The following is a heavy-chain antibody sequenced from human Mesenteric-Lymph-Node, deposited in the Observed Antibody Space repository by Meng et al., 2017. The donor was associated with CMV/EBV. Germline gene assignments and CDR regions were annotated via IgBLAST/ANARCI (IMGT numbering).Heavy chain of an antibody. D-gene: IGHD3-9*01. CDR3: AKELRDWRPLDY. V-gene: IGHV3-30*02. J-gene: IGHJ4*02. Sequence: GESLKISCAASGSAFTFSTSGMHWVRQAPGKGLEWVAFLQSHGRDENYADSVKGRFTVSRDNSKNTLFLQMDSLRAQDTAVYYCAKELRDWRPLDYWGQGTLVTVSS. CDR2: LQSHGRDE. CDR1: GSAFTFSTSG.